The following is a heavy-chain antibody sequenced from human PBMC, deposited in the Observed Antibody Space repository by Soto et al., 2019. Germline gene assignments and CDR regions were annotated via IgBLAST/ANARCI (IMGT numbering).Heavy chain of an antibody. D-gene: IGHD3-22*01. J-gene: IGHJ5*02. CDR2: IIPILGIA. CDR3: ARDLYYYDHWFDP. V-gene: IGHV1-69*04. CDR1: GGTFSSYT. Sequence: SVKVSCKASGGTFSSYTISWVRQAPGQGLEWMGRIIPILGIANYAQKFQGRVTITADKSTSTAYMELSSLRSEDTAVYYCARDLYYYDHWFDPWGQGTLVTVSS.